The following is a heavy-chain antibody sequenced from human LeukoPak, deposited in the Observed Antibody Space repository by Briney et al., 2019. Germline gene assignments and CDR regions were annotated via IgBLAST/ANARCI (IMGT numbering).Heavy chain of an antibody. CDR1: GFTFSTYA. V-gene: IGHV3-21*01. J-gene: IGHJ6*03. CDR3: ARPDYDFWTGSLGGHYLDV. CDR2: ISGSSNYV. D-gene: IGHD3-3*01. Sequence: GGSLRLSCAASGFTFSTYAMSWVRQAPGKGLEWVSSISGSSNYVYYADSVKSRFTISRHNAKNSLFLQMDSLRAEDTAVYYCARPDYDFWTGSLGGHYLDVWGKGTTVTVSS.